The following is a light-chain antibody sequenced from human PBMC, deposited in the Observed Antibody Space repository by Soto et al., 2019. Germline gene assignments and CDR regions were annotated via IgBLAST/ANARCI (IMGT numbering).Light chain of an antibody. J-gene: IGKJ1*01. V-gene: IGKV1-5*01. CDR3: QQYNSKSWT. Sequence: DIQMTQSPSTLSASVGARVTITCRASQGISRWLAWYQQKPGKAPKLLIYEASILESGVPSRFSGSGSGTEFPPTISSLQPSDFATYYCQQYNSKSWTFGQGTRVEIK. CDR1: QGISRW. CDR2: EAS.